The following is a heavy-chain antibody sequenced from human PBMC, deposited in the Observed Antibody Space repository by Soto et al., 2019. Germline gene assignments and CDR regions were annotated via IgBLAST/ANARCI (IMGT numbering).Heavy chain of an antibody. D-gene: IGHD2-2*01. V-gene: IGHV3-7*01. CDR2: INQDGTVK. CDR1: GFTFTSSW. CDR3: ARAAFSSTSS. J-gene: IGHJ5*02. Sequence: GGSLRLSCSASGFTFTSSWMNWVRQAPGKGLEWVANINQDGTVKYYVDSVKGRFTISRDNARNSVFLQMDRLRIEDTAIYYCARAAFSSTSSWGQGTVVTSPQ.